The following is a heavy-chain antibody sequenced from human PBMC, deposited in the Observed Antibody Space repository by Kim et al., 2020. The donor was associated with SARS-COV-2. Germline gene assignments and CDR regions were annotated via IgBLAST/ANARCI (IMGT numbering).Heavy chain of an antibody. CDR2: INHSGST. V-gene: IGHV4-34*01. CDR1: GGSFSGYY. Sequence: SETLSLTCAVYGGSFSGYYWSWIRQPPGKGLEWIGEINHSGSTNYNPSLKSRVTISVDTSKNQFPLKLSSVTAADTAVYYCARVSSLLHPRYNWFDPWGQGTLVTVSS. J-gene: IGHJ5*02. D-gene: IGHD2-15*01. CDR3: ARVSSLLHPRYNWFDP.